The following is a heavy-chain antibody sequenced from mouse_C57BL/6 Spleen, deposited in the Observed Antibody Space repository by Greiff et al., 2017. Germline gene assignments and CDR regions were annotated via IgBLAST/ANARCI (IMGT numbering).Heavy chain of an antibody. CDR1: GYTFTSYW. J-gene: IGHJ4*01. CDR2: IDPNSGGT. CDR3: ARNLLITTVVAPHAMDY. Sequence: QVHVKQPGAELVKPGASVKLSCKASGYTFTSYWMHWVKQRPGRGLEWIGRIDPNSGGTKYNEKFKSKATLTVDKPSSTAYMQLSSLTSEDSAVYYCARNLLITTVVAPHAMDYWGQGTSVTVSS. V-gene: IGHV1-72*01. D-gene: IGHD1-1*01.